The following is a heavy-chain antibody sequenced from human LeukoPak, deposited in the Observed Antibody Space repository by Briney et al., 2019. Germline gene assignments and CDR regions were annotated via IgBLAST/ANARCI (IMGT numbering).Heavy chain of an antibody. CDR3: ARGNAN. CDR2: ISYSGST. Sequence: KPSGTLSLTCTVSGGSINSYYWSWIRQPPGKGLEWIGYISYSGSTNYNPSLKSRVTISLDTSKTQFFLKLSSVTAADTALYYCARGNANWGQGTLVTVSS. CDR1: GGSINSYY. V-gene: IGHV4-59*01. J-gene: IGHJ4*02.